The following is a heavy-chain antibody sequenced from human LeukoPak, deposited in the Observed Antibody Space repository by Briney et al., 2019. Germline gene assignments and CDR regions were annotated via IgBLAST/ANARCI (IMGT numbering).Heavy chain of an antibody. D-gene: IGHD1-26*01. CDR1: GYTFTGYY. Sequence: ASVKVSCKASGYTFTGYYMHWVRQAPGQGLEWMGWINPNSGGTNYAQKFQGRVTMTRDTSISTAYMELSSLRSEDTAVYYCATRDTSWYSGSYRIFDYWGQGTLVTVSS. CDR3: ATRDTSWYSGSYRIFDY. J-gene: IGHJ4*02. V-gene: IGHV1-2*02. CDR2: INPNSGGT.